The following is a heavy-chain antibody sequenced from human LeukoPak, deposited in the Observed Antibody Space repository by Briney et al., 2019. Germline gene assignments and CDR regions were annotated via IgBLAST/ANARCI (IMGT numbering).Heavy chain of an antibody. V-gene: IGHV3-15*01. J-gene: IGHJ4*02. CDR2: IKSKTDGGTT. D-gene: IGHD2-2*01. CDR3: TTDPMPLLYCSSTSCVGY. CDR1: RFTFSNAW. Sequence: GGSLRLSCAASRFTFSNAWMSWVRQAPGKGLEWVGRIKSKTDGGTTDYAAPVKGRFTISRDDSKNTLYLQMNSLKTEDTAVYYCTTDPMPLLYCSSTSCVGYWGQGTLVTVSS.